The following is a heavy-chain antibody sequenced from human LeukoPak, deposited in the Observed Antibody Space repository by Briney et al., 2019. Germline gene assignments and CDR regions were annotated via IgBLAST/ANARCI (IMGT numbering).Heavy chain of an antibody. D-gene: IGHD5-24*01. Sequence: SQTLSLTCAISGDSVSSNSAAWNWIRQSPSRGLEWLGRTYYRSKWYNDYAVSVKSRITISPDTSKNQFSLQLNSVTPDGTAVYYCARRDGYNYVFDYWGQGTLVTVSS. CDR3: ARRDGYNYVFDY. CDR1: GDSVSSNSAA. J-gene: IGHJ4*02. V-gene: IGHV6-1*01. CDR2: TYYRSKWYN.